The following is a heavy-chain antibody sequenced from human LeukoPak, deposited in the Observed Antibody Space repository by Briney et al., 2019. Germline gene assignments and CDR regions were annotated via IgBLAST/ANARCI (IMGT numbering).Heavy chain of an antibody. D-gene: IGHD3-9*01. CDR3: AREGSVLRYFDWLPPYYFDY. Sequence: SETLSLTCTASGGSISSYYWSWIRQPAGKGLEWIGRIYTSGSTNYNPSLKSRVTMSVDTSKNQFSLKLSSVTAADTAVYYCAREGSVLRYFDWLPPYYFDYWGQGTLVTVSS. CDR2: IYTSGST. CDR1: GGSISSYY. J-gene: IGHJ4*02. V-gene: IGHV4-4*07.